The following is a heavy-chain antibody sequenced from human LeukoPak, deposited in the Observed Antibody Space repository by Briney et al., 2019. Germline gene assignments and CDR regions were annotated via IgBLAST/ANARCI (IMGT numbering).Heavy chain of an antibody. Sequence: ASVKVSCKASGYTFTSYYMHCVRQAPGQGLEWMGIINPSGGSTSYAQKFQGRVTMTRDMSTSTVYMELSSLRSEDTAVYYCAIHSSWGPFDIWGQGTMVTVSS. J-gene: IGHJ3*02. CDR1: GYTFTSYY. CDR2: INPSGGST. D-gene: IGHD6-13*01. CDR3: AIHSSWGPFDI. V-gene: IGHV1-46*01.